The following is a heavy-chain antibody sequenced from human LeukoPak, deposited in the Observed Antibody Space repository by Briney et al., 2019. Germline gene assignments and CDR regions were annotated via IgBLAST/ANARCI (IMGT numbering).Heavy chain of an antibody. J-gene: IGHJ4*02. CDR3: ARDTFQPGLIDS. Sequence: PGGSLRLSCAASGFTFSLYAMNWVRQAPRKGLEWVSYINDDSSDIHYAGSVRGRFTISRDDARKTLYLQLSSLRVEDTAVYYCARDTFQPGLIDSWGQGTLVTVSS. D-gene: IGHD2-2*01. CDR1: GFTFSLYA. V-gene: IGHV3-21*05. CDR2: INDDSSDI.